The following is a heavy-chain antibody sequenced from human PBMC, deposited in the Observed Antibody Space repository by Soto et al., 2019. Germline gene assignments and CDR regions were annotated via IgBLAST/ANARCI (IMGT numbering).Heavy chain of an antibody. J-gene: IGHJ5*02. D-gene: IGHD6-13*01. V-gene: IGHV4-59*01. CDR1: GGSISSYY. Sequence: SETLSLTCTVSGGSISSYYWSWIRQPPGKGLEWIGYIYYSGSTNYNPSLKSRVTISVDTSKNQFSLKLSSVTAADTAVYYCARRGIAAAGTVGWFDPWGQGTLVTVSS. CDR2: IYYSGST. CDR3: ARRGIAAAGTVGWFDP.